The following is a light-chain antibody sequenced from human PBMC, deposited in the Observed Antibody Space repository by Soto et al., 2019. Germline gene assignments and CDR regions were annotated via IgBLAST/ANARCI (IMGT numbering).Light chain of an antibody. CDR2: GAS. V-gene: IGKV3-15*01. CDR3: LHYNNWPYT. Sequence: EIVMTQSPATLSVSPGDRATLSCRASQFIDSNLAWYQQKPGQAPRLLIYGASTRATGFPARFSGSGSGTEFTLTISSLQSEDFAVYYCLHYNNWPYTFGHGTKLEIK. J-gene: IGKJ2*01. CDR1: QFIDSN.